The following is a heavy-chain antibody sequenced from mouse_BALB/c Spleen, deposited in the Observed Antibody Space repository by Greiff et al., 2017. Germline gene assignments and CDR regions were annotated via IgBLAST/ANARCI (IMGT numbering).Heavy chain of an antibody. CDR3: ARGKAYGNLAWFAY. D-gene: IGHD2-1*01. CDR1: GYSFTSYW. V-gene: IGHV1S126*01. CDR2: IDPSDSET. Sequence: QVQLQQSGPQLVRPGASVKISCKASGYSFTSYWMHWVKQRPGQGLEWIGMIDPSDSETRLNQKFKDKATLTVDKSSSTAYMQLSSPTSEDSAVYYCARGKAYGNLAWFAYWGQGTLVTVSA. J-gene: IGHJ3*01.